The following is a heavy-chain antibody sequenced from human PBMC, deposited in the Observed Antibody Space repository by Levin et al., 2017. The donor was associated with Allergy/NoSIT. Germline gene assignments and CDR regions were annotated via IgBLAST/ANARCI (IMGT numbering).Heavy chain of an antibody. CDR1: GFTFSKNW. CDR2: INTDGSEK. Sequence: SCAATGFTFSKNWMGWVRQAPGKGLEWVANINTDGSEKYYLDSVKGRFTVSRDNAKNSLHLQMNSLRVEDTAVYYCTKDFSWSRDYWGQGTLVIVSS. V-gene: IGHV3-7*01. CDR3: TKDFSWSRDY. J-gene: IGHJ4*02. D-gene: IGHD2/OR15-2a*01.